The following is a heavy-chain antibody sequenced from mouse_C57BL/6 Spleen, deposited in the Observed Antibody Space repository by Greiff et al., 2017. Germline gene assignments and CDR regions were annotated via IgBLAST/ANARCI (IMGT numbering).Heavy chain of an antibody. V-gene: IGHV5-17*01. D-gene: IGHD1-1*01. CDR2: ISSGSSTI. Sequence: EVKLVESGGGLVKPGGSLKLSCAASGFTFSDYGMHWVRQAPEKGLEWVAYISSGSSTIYYADTVKGRFTISRDNAKNTLFLQMTSLRSEDTAMYYCARPHGMGSYYYAMDYWGQGTSVTVSS. CDR1: GFTFSDYG. J-gene: IGHJ4*01. CDR3: ARPHGMGSYYYAMDY.